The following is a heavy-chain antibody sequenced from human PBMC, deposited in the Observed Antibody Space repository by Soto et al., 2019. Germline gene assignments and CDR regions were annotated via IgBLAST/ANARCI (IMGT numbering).Heavy chain of an antibody. V-gene: IGHV6-1*01. CDR3: AGVPWFRGMDV. Sequence: SQTLSLTCAISGDSVSSDSAGWIWIIQSPSRFLEWLGRTYYRSKWSNDYAVSVKSRITINPDTSKNQFSLHLYSVTPEDTAVYYCAGVPWFRGMDVWGQGTPVTVSS. CDR1: GDSVSSDSAG. J-gene: IGHJ6*02. D-gene: IGHD3-10*01. CDR2: TYYRSKWSN.